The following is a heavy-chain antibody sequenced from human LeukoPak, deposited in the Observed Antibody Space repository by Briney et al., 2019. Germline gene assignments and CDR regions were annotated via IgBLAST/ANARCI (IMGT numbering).Heavy chain of an antibody. CDR3: ASRATVTTDRFWFDP. V-gene: IGHV3-53*01. CDR2: IYSGGST. J-gene: IGHJ5*02. Sequence: GGSLRLSCAASGFTVSSNYMSWVRQAPGKGLKWVSVIYSGGSTYYADSVKGRFTISRDNSKNTLYLQMNSLRAEGTAVYYCASRATVTTDRFWFDPWGQGTLVTVSS. D-gene: IGHD4-11*01. CDR1: GFTVSSNY.